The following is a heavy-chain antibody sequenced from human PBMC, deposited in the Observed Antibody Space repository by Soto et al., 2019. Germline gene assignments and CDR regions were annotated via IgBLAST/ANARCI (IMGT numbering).Heavy chain of an antibody. D-gene: IGHD5-12*01. V-gene: IGHV3-33*01. CDR2: IWSDGNKR. CDR3: ARDFSMVIVAPGY. Sequence: GGSLRLSCAASGFMFTNHGMHWVRQAPGKGLEWVAVIWSDGNKRYYADSVKGRFTVSRDTSNNTLYLQMDNLRAEDTAVYYCARDFSMVIVAPGYWGQGTLVTVSS. CDR1: GFMFTNHG. J-gene: IGHJ4*02.